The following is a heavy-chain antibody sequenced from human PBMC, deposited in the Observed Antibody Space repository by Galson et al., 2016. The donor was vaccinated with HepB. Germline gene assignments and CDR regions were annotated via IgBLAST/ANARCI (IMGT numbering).Heavy chain of an antibody. V-gene: IGHV1-69*13. J-gene: IGHJ5*02. Sequence: SVKVSCKASGGTFSSHAISWVRQAPGQGLEWMGEIIPFFGKTNYAQKFQGRVTMTADEATSTVYMTLSSLRSEDTAIYYCARVTPSIVVAPEAIRGWFDPWGQGTLITVSS. CDR2: IIPFFGKT. CDR3: ARVTPSIVVAPEAIRGWFDP. CDR1: GGTFSSHA. D-gene: IGHD2-2*01.